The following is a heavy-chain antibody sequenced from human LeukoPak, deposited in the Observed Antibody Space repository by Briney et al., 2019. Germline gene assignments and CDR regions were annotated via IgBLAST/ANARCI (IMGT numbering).Heavy chain of an antibody. CDR1: GGSISSSSYY. J-gene: IGHJ4*02. V-gene: IGHV4-39*01. CDR2: IYYSGST. D-gene: IGHD6-13*01. CDR3: ARLFSSSWGPYFDY. Sequence: SETLSLTCTVSGGSISSSSYYWGWIRQPPGKGLEWIGSIYYSGSTYYNPSLKSRVTISADTSKNQFSLKLSSVTAADTAVYYCARLFSSSWGPYFDYWGQGTLVTVSS.